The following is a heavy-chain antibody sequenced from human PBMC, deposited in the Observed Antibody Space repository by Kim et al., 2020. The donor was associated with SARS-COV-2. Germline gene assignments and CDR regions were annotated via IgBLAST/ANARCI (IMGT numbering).Heavy chain of an antibody. J-gene: IGHJ4*02. Sequence: SETLSLTCTVSGGSISSSSYYWGWIRQPPGKGLEWIGSLYYSGITYYNPSLKSRVTISVDTSKNQFSLKLSSVTAADTAVYYCARLTGLRYLDWLLQFDYWGQGTMVTVSS. D-gene: IGHD3-9*01. CDR1: GGSISSSSYY. CDR3: ARLTGLRYLDWLLQFDY. CDR2: LYYSGIT. V-gene: IGHV4-39*01.